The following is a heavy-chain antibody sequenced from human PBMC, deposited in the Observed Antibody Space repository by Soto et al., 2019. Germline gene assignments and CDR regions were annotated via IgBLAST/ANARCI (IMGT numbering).Heavy chain of an antibody. Sequence: EVQLLESGGGLVQPGGSLRPSCAASGFTFSSYAMSWVRQAPGKGLEWVSAISGSGGSTYYADSVKGRFTISRDNSKNTLYLQMNSLRAEDTAVYYCAKESIAVAGTFYYYYGMDVWGQGTTVTVSS. CDR2: ISGSGGST. J-gene: IGHJ6*02. CDR1: GFTFSSYA. V-gene: IGHV3-23*01. D-gene: IGHD6-19*01. CDR3: AKESIAVAGTFYYYYGMDV.